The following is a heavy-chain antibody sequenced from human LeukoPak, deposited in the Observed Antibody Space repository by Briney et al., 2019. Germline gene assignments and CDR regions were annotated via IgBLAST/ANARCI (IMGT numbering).Heavy chain of an antibody. CDR2: ISSSGSTI. CDR3: ARGSYSSSWYSLFDY. J-gene: IGHJ4*02. Sequence: PGGSLRLSCAASGFTFSSYEMNWVRQAPGKGLEWVSYISSSGSTIYYADSVKGRFTISRDNAKNSLYLQMNSLGAEDTAVYYCARGSYSSSWYSLFDYWGQGTLVTVSS. CDR1: GFTFSSYE. D-gene: IGHD6-13*01. V-gene: IGHV3-48*03.